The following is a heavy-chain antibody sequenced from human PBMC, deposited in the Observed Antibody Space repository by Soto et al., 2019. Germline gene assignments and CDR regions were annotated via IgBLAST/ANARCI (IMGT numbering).Heavy chain of an antibody. CDR1: GFTFSSYA. D-gene: IGHD1-1*01. Sequence: GGSLRLSCAASGFTFSSYAMSWVRQAPGKGLEWASGISGRGSTIYYADSVKGRFTISRDNSKNTLYLQMNSLRAEARAVYYCPKGYNWNDYFYLDVWGKGTTVTSP. V-gene: IGHV3-23*01. J-gene: IGHJ6*03. CDR3: PKGYNWNDYFYLDV. CDR2: ISGRGSTI.